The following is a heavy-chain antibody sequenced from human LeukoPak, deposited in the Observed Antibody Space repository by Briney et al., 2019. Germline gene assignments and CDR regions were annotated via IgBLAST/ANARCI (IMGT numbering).Heavy chain of an antibody. J-gene: IGHJ4*02. CDR1: GYTFTSYY. Sequence: AASVKVSFKASGYTFTSYYIHWVRQAPGQGFEWMGIIDPSGGSTNYAQKFQGRVTVTRDTSTSTVNMELRSLTSEDTAVYYCARAQYFDWVSSLDYWGQGTLVTVSS. D-gene: IGHD3-9*01. V-gene: IGHV1-46*01. CDR3: ARAQYFDWVSSLDY. CDR2: IDPSGGST.